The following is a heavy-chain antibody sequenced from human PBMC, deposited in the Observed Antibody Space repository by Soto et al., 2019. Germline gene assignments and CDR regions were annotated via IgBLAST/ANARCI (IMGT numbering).Heavy chain of an antibody. Sequence: SETLSLTCTVSGGSISSYYWSWIRQPPGKGLEWIGYIYYSGSTNYNPSLKSRVTISVDTSKNQFSLKLSSVTAADTAVYYCARHGAPITIFGVVTHMIKNNWFDPWGQGTLVTVSS. J-gene: IGHJ5*02. D-gene: IGHD3-3*01. CDR2: IYYSGST. V-gene: IGHV4-59*08. CDR3: ARHGAPITIFGVVTHMIKNNWFDP. CDR1: GGSISSYY.